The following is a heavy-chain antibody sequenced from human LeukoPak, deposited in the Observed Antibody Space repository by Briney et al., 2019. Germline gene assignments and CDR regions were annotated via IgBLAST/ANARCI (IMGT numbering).Heavy chain of an antibody. Sequence: SETLSLTCSVSGGSFGSYYWNWIRQAPGKGLEWIGYIYYDGTANYNPSLKSRVTISVDTSKNQFSLKLSSVTAADTAVYYCARATYNWNDRYYYFDYWGQGTLVTVSS. D-gene: IGHD1-20*01. CDR1: GGSFGSYY. CDR2: IYYDGTA. V-gene: IGHV4-59*01. J-gene: IGHJ4*02. CDR3: ARATYNWNDRYYYFDY.